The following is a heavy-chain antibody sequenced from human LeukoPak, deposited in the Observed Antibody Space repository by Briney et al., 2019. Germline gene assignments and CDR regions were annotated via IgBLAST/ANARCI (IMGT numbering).Heavy chain of an antibody. V-gene: IGHV3-23*01. CDR2: ITGSHGST. J-gene: IGHJ5*02. Sequence: GGSLRLSCAASGFTFSSFAMTWVRQAPGKGLEWVSSITGSHGSTYNTDSVKGRFTISRDNSQNTLYLQMNSLRAEDTAVYYCTKDPNGDYVGAFDPWGQGTLVTVSS. CDR1: GFTFSSFA. D-gene: IGHD4-17*01. CDR3: TKDPNGDYVGAFDP.